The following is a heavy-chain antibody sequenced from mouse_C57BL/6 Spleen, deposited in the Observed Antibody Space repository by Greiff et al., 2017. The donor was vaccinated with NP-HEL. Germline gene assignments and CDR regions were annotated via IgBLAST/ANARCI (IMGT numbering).Heavy chain of an antibody. Sequence: QVQLQQSGAELAKPGASVKLSCKASGYTFTSYWMHWVKQRPGPGLEWIGYINPSSGSTKYNQKFKDKATLTADKSSSTAYMQLSSLTYEDSAVYYCARCLYDYDAYYAMDYWGQGTSVTVSS. CDR1: GYTFTSYW. CDR2: INPSSGST. V-gene: IGHV1-7*01. CDR3: ARCLYDYDAYYAMDY. D-gene: IGHD2-4*01. J-gene: IGHJ4*01.